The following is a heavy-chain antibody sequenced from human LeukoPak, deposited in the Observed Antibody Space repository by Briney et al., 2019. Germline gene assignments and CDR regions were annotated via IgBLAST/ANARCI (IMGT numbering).Heavy chain of an antibody. CDR2: IKQDGSEK. Sequence: GGSLRLSCAASGFTFSSYWMSWVRQAPWKGLEWVANIKQDGSEKYYVDSVKGRFTISRDNAKNSLYLQMNSLRAEDTAVYYCARVDYYYGSGSYYSYYYYGMDVWGQGTTVTVSS. D-gene: IGHD3-10*01. CDR1: GFTFSSYW. CDR3: ARVDYYYGSGSYYSYYYYGMDV. V-gene: IGHV3-7*01. J-gene: IGHJ6*02.